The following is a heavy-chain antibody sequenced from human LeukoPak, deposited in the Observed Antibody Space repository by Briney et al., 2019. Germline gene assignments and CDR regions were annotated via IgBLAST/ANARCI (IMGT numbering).Heavy chain of an antibody. J-gene: IGHJ4*02. Sequence: ASVKVSCKASGYSFTGYYIYWVRQAPGQGLEWMGWINPSSGGTNYAQKFQGRVTMTRDTSISTAYMELSRLRSDDTAVYYCARGSIVGATFDYFDYWGQGTLVTVSS. CDR2: INPSSGGT. V-gene: IGHV1-2*02. CDR3: ARGSIVGATFDYFDY. CDR1: GYSFTGYY. D-gene: IGHD1-26*01.